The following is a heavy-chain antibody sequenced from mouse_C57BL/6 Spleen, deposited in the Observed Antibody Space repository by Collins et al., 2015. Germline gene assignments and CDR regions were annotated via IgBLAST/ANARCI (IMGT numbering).Heavy chain of an antibody. V-gene: IGHV4-1*01. CDR2: INPDSRTI. CDR3: ARLGYYGWFAY. CDR1: GIDFSRYW. D-gene: IGHD2-3*01. J-gene: IGHJ3*01. Sequence: EVKLLQSGGGLVQPGGSLKLSCAASGIDFSRYWMSWVRRAPGKGLEWIGEINPDSRTINYAPSLKDKFIISRDNAKNTLYLQMSKVRSEDTALYYCARLGYYGWFAYWGQGTLVTVSA.